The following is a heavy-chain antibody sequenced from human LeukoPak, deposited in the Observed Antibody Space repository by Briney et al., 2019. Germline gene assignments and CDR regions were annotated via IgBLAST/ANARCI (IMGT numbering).Heavy chain of an antibody. CDR2: IGSSDKTI. V-gene: IGHV3-11*01. D-gene: IGHD2-15*01. J-gene: IGHJ4*02. CDR3: ARRKRDCSGGSCYSRFDY. CDR1: GFTFSDYY. Sequence: GGSLRLSCAASGFTFSDYYMSWIRQAPGKGLEWVSYIGSSDKTIYYADSVKGRFTISRDNARSSLYLQMNSLRAEDTAVYYCARRKRDCSGGSCYSRFDYWGQGTLVTVSS.